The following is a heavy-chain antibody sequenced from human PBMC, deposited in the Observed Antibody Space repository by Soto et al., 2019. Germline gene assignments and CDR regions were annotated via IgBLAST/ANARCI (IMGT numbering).Heavy chain of an antibody. Sequence: GGSLRLSCAASGLTFSSYGMHWVRQAPGKGLEWVAVISYDGSNKYYADSVKGRFTISRDNSKNTLYLQMNSLRAEDTAVYYRAKDEANYQLLYYIAPHYYFDYWGQGTLVTVSS. CDR1: GLTFSSYG. V-gene: IGHV3-30*18. J-gene: IGHJ4*02. CDR2: ISYDGSNK. D-gene: IGHD2-2*02. CDR3: AKDEANYQLLYYIAPHYYFDY.